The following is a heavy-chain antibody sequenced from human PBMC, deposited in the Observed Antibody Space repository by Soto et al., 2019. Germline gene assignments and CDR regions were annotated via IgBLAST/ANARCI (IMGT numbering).Heavy chain of an antibody. CDR2: ISWNSGSI. J-gene: IGHJ4*02. CDR1: GFTFDDYA. V-gene: IGHV3-9*01. D-gene: IGHD2-15*01. CDR3: ARDMGLLQYYFDY. Sequence: EVQLVESGGGLVQPGRSLRLSCAASGFTFDDYAMHWVRQPPGKGLEWVSSISWNSGSIGYAASVKGRFTISRDNAKNSLYLQMNSLRAEDTALYYCARDMGLLQYYFDYWGQGTLVTVSS.